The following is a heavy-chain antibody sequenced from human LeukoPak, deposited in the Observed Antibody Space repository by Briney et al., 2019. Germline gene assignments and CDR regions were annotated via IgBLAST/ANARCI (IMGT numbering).Heavy chain of an antibody. J-gene: IGHJ4*02. D-gene: IGHD3-22*01. V-gene: IGHV4-30-4*08. Sequence: SETLSLTCTVSGGSISSTTYYWGWIRQPPGKGLEWIGYIYYSGSTYYNPSLKSRVTISVDTSKNQFSLKLSSVTAADTAVYYCAREVPYYYDSSGYYYYFDYWGQGTLVTVSS. CDR2: IYYSGST. CDR3: AREVPYYYDSSGYYYYFDY. CDR1: GGSISSTTYY.